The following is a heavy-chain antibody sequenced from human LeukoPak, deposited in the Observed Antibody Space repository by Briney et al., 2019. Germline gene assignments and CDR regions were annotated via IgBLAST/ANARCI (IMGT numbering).Heavy chain of an antibody. Sequence: GRSLRLSCAASGFTSRTYGMHWVRQAPGKGLEWVALIWSDGGNKYYADSVKGRFTISRDNSKNTLYLQMNSLRPDDTAVYYCAKEVSSGSLDFWGQGTLVTVSS. D-gene: IGHD6-19*01. V-gene: IGHV3-33*06. CDR3: AKEVSSGSLDF. J-gene: IGHJ4*02. CDR2: IWSDGGNK. CDR1: GFTSRTYG.